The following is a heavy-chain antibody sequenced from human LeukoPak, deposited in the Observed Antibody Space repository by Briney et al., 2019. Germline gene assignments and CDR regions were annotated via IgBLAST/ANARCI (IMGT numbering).Heavy chain of an antibody. J-gene: IGHJ4*02. CDR1: GGSISSYY. CDR2: IYYSGST. D-gene: IGHD6-19*01. V-gene: IGHV4-59*08. Sequence: SETLSLTCTVSGGSISSYYWSWIRQPPGKGLEWIGYIYYSGSTNYNPSLKSRVTISVDTSKNQFSLKVTSVTAADTAFYYCKGTGWYDPGSDYWGQGTLVTVSS. CDR3: KGTGWYDPGSDY.